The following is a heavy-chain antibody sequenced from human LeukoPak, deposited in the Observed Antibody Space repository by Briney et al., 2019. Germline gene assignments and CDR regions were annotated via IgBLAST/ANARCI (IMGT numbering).Heavy chain of an antibody. CDR3: AKDYYGSGSPRGGGFDY. CDR1: GFTFGSYA. CDR2: IYGSGGST. J-gene: IGHJ4*02. V-gene: IGHV3-23*01. Sequence: GGSLRLSCAASGFTFGSYALGWGRPGPGEGLGWVSDIYGSGGSTYYADSVKGRFTISRDNSKNTLYLQMNSLRAEDTAVYYCAKDYYGSGSPRGGGFDYWGQGTLVTVSS. D-gene: IGHD3-10*01.